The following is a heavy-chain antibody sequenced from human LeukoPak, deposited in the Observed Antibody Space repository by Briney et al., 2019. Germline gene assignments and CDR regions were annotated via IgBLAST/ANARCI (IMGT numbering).Heavy chain of an antibody. CDR3: ARVPRRYDY. CDR2: IIPIFGTA. V-gene: IGHV1-69*05. D-gene: IGHD5-24*01. Sequence: SVKVSCKASGGTFSSYAISWVRQAPGQGLEWMGGIIPIFGTANYAQKFQGRVTMTRDTSINTAYMELSRLRSDDTAVYYCARVPRRYDYWGQGTLVTVSS. J-gene: IGHJ4*02. CDR1: GGTFSSYA.